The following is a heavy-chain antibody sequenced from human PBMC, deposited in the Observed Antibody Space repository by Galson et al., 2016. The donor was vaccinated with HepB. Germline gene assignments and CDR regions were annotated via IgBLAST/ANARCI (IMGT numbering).Heavy chain of an antibody. CDR3: ARHYGSGNTGGEFFDS. Sequence: SETLSLTCTVSGGSVTSTGFSWSWIRQPPGEGLEWIGYIFYSETTNYNPSLKSRVTISVGTSKTQFSLKLNSVTAADTAVYYCARHYGSGNTGGEFFDSWGQGTLVAVSS. V-gene: IGHV4-61*08. CDR1: GGSVTSTGFS. J-gene: IGHJ4*02. D-gene: IGHD3-10*01. CDR2: IFYSETT.